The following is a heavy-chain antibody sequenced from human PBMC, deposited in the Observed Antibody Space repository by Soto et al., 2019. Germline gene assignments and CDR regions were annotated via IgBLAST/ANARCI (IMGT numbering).Heavy chain of an antibody. CDR2: IYSLGNT. D-gene: IGHD3-22*01. J-gene: IGHJ4*02. CDR3: ARQIYDSSGYYYAY. V-gene: IGHV4-39*01. CDR1: GGSISSSSYY. Sequence: QMQLQESGPGLVKPSETLSLTCTVSGGSISSSSYYWGWIRQPPGQGLEWLGTIYSLGNTYYNPSLKSRDPISVDKSKSQLFLKLSSVTAPDTAVYYCARQIYDSSGYYYAYWGQGTLVTVSS.